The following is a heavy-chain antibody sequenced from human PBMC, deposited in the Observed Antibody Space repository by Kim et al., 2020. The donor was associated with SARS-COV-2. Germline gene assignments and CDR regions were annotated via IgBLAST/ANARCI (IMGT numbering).Heavy chain of an antibody. CDR1: GFTFSSYS. V-gene: IGHV3-48*02. CDR2: ISSSSTI. J-gene: IGHJ4*02. D-gene: IGHD3-22*01. Sequence: GGSLRLSCAASGFTFSSYSMNWVRQAPGKGLEWVSYISSSSTIYYADSVKGRFTISRDNAKNSLYLQMNSLRDEDTAVYYCARVLYDSSGYYLFDYWGQGTLVTVSS. CDR3: ARVLYDSSGYYLFDY.